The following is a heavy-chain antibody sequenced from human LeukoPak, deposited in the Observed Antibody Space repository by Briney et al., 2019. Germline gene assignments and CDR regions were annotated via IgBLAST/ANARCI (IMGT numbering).Heavy chain of an antibody. J-gene: IGHJ4*02. CDR3: ARGHYDVLAASYKWTPDY. CDR2: ITSGGDYI. CDR1: GFTFNTFN. D-gene: IGHD3-9*01. Sequence: PGGSLRLSCAASGFTFNTFNMNWVRQAPGKGLEWVSSITSGGDYIYYAGSVKGRFTTSRDNAKNSLSLQLSSLRVEDTAVYYCARGHYDVLAASYKWTPDYWGQGTLVTVSS. V-gene: IGHV3-21*01.